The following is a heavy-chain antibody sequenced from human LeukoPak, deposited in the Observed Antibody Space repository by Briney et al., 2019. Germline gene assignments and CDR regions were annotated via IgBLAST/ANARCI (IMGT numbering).Heavy chain of an antibody. Sequence: ASVKVSCKASGYTFTSYGISWVRQAPGQGLEWMGWISAYNGNTNYAQKLQGRVTMTTDTSTSTAYMELRSLRSDDTAVYYCARAEDSSGYLPFDYWGQGALVTVSS. J-gene: IGHJ4*02. CDR2: ISAYNGNT. D-gene: IGHD3-22*01. CDR3: ARAEDSSGYLPFDY. CDR1: GYTFTSYG. V-gene: IGHV1-18*01.